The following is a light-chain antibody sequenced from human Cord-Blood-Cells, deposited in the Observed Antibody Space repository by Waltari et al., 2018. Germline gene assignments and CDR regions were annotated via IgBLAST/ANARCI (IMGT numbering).Light chain of an antibody. CDR2: DVS. CDR3: CSYAGSYTLV. V-gene: IGLV2-11*01. CDR1: SSDAGGYNY. Sequence: QSALTQPRSVSGSPGQSVTFSCTGTSSDAGGYNYVSWYQQHPGKAPKLMIYDVSKRPSGVPDRFSGSKSGNTASLTISVLQAEDEADYYCCSYAGSYTLVFGGGTKLTVL. J-gene: IGLJ2*01.